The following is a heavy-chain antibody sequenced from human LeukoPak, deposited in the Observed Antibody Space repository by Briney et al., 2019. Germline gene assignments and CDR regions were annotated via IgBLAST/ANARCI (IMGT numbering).Heavy chain of an antibody. CDR3: ASEGHRSGSLGDY. CDR2: IKHDGNWK. V-gene: IGHV3-7*03. Sequence: GGSLRLSCAASGSTFGNYYMSWVRQAPGKGLEWVANIKHDGNWKFYADSVKGRFTVSRDNAEKLVYLHMSSLRAEDTAMYYCASEGHRSGSLGDYWGQGILVTVSS. D-gene: IGHD6-19*01. CDR1: GSTFGNYY. J-gene: IGHJ4*02.